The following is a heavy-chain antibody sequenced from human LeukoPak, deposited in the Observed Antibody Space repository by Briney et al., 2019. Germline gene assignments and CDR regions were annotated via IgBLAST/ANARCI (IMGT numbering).Heavy chain of an antibody. CDR2: IYYSGNT. J-gene: IGHJ4*02. V-gene: IGHV4-59*13. Sequence: SETLSLTCTVSGASISGYYWGWMRQPPGKGLEFIGYIYYSGNTNYNPSLKGRVTFSVDTSKNQFSLKLTSVTAADTAMYYCARMGLGGHGEFDYWGQGSLVTVSP. CDR3: ARMGLGGHGEFDY. CDR1: GASISGYY. D-gene: IGHD3-10*01.